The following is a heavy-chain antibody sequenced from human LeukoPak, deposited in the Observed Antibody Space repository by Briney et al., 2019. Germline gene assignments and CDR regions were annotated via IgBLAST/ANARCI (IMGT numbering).Heavy chain of an antibody. CDR2: INPNSGGT. D-gene: IGHD3-10*01. J-gene: IGHJ4*02. CDR1: GYTFTGYY. V-gene: IGHV1-2*02. Sequence: VKVSCKASGYTFTGYYMHWVRHAPGQGLEWMGWINPNSGGTNYAQKFQGRVTMTRDTSISTAYMELSRLRSDDTAVYYCARDLAGSGSYYNVGSDYWGQGTLVTVSS. CDR3: ARDLAGSGSYYNVGSDY.